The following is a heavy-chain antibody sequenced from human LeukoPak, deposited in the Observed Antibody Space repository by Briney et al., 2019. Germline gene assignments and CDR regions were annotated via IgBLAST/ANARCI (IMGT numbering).Heavy chain of an antibody. V-gene: IGHV4-39*01. CDR2: IYYSGST. J-gene: IGHJ4*02. Sequence: SETLSLTCTVSGGSISSSSYYWGWIRQPPGKGLEWIGSIYYSGSTYYNPSLKSRVTISVDTSKNQFSLKLSSVTAADTAVYYCARHRGTMIVVVGAFDYWGQGTLVTVSS. D-gene: IGHD3-22*01. CDR3: ARHRGTMIVVVGAFDY. CDR1: GGSISSSSYY.